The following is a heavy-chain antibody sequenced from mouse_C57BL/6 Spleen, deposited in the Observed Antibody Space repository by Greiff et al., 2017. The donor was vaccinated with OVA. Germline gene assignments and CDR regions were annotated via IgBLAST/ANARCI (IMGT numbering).Heavy chain of an antibody. D-gene: IGHD2-1*01. CDR2: IRSKSNNYAT. J-gene: IGHJ4*01. CDR1: GFSFNTYA. CDR3: VRQGLLYYYAMDY. V-gene: IGHV10-1*01. Sequence: EVQRVESGGGLVQPKGSLKLSCAASGFSFNTYAMNWVRQAPGKGLEWVARIRSKSNNYATYYADSVKDRFTISRDDSESMLYLQMNNLKTEDTAMYYCVRQGLLYYYAMDYWGQGTSVTVSS.